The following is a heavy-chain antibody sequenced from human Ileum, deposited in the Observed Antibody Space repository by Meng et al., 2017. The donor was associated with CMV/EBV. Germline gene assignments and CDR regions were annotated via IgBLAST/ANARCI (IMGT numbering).Heavy chain of an antibody. V-gene: IGHV1-46*01. J-gene: IGHJ4*02. Sequence: ASVKVSCKASGYIFTNYYMHWVRQAPGQGLEWMGVINPSGDGTSYAQKLQGRITMTRDTSTSTVYMELSSLRSEDTAVYYCAGEYSGSGYFDYWGQGKLVNGAS. CDR1: GYIFTNYY. CDR3: AGEYSGSGYFDY. CDR2: INPSGDGT. D-gene: IGHD1-26*01.